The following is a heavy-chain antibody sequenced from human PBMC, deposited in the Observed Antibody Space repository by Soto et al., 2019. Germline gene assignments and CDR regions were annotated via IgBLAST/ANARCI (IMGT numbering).Heavy chain of an antibody. CDR2: IIPIFGTA. V-gene: IGHV1-69*13. J-gene: IGHJ6*02. CDR1: GGTFSSYA. CDR3: ARDYPGGDFWSGYYPAYYYGMDV. D-gene: IGHD3-3*01. Sequence: SVNVSCKASGGTFSSYAISWVRQAPGQGLEWMGGIIPIFGTANYAQKFQGRVTITADESTSTAYMELSSLRSEDTAVYYCARDYPGGDFWSGYYPAYYYGMDVWGQGTTVTVSS.